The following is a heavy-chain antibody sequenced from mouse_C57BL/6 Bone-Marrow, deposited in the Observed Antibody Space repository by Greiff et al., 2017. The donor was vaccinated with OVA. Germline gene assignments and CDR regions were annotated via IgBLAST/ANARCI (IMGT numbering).Heavy chain of an antibody. Sequence: EVQGVESGAELVRPGSSVKMSCKTSGYTFTSYGINWVKQRPGQGLEWIGYIYIGNGYTEYNEKFKGKATLTSDTSSSTAYMQLSSLTSEDSAIYFCARSPIYYYGLFDVWGTGTTVTVSS. CDR3: ARSPIYYYGLFDV. J-gene: IGHJ1*03. CDR1: GYTFTSYG. V-gene: IGHV1-58*01. CDR2: IYIGNGYT. D-gene: IGHD1-1*01.